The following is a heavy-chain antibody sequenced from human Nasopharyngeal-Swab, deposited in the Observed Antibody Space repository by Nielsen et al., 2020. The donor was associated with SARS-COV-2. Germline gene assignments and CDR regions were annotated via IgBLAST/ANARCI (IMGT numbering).Heavy chain of an antibody. CDR3: TTNYANPVYGLDV. CDR1: GFTFSPSP. J-gene: IGHJ6*02. D-gene: IGHD4/OR15-4a*01. V-gene: IGHV3-73*01. CDR2: IGNNHAT. Sequence: GESLKISCAASGFTFSPSPIHRVRRASGKGLEWVGRIGNNHATTYGASVKGRFTFSRDDSKKTAYLQMNSLKTGDTAVYYCTTNYANPVYGLDVWGQGTTVTVSS.